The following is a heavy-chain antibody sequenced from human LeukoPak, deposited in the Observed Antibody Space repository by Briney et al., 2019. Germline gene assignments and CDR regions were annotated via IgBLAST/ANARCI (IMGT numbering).Heavy chain of an antibody. CDR2: ISGTGGNT. J-gene: IGHJ4*02. CDR1: GFTFSSYA. CDR3: ARDHPYYYDSSGYPPYSFDY. V-gene: IGHV3-23*01. D-gene: IGHD3-22*01. Sequence: GGSLRLSCAASGFTFSSYAMTWVRQAPGKGLEWVSAISGTGGNTYYADSVKGRFTISRDNSKNTLYLQMNSLRAEDTAVYYCARDHPYYYDSSGYPPYSFDYWGQGTLVTVSS.